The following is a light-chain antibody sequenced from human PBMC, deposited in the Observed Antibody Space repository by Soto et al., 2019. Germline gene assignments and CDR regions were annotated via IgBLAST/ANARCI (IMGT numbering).Light chain of an antibody. CDR1: QSISTW. CDR2: DAS. CDR3: QQYNSYWT. J-gene: IGKJ1*01. V-gene: IGKV1-5*01. Sequence: DIQMTQSPSTLSASVGDRVTITCRASQSISTWLAWYQQKPGKAPNLLIYDASKLESGVPSRFSGSGSGTEFTLTISSLHPDDFATYYCQQYNSYWTFGQGTKVEIK.